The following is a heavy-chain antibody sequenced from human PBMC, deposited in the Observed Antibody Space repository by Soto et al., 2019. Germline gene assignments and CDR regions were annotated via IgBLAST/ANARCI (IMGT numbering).Heavy chain of an antibody. D-gene: IGHD3-10*01. CDR3: AREDYGSGSFDY. J-gene: IGHJ4*02. CDR1: GFTCSSYG. V-gene: IGHV3-33*01. CDR2: IWYDGSNK. Sequence: QVQLVESGGGVVQPGRSLRLSCAASGFTCSSYGMHWVRQAPGKGLEWVAVIWYDGSNKYYADSVKGRFTISRDNSNNTLYLQMNSLRDEDTAVFYCAREDYGSGSFDYWGQGTLVTVSS.